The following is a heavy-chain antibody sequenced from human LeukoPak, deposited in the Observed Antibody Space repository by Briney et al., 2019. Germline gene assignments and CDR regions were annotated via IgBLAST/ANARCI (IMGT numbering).Heavy chain of an antibody. Sequence: GGSLRLSCAASGFTFSSYEMNWVRQAPGKGLEWVSYISSSGSTIYYADSVKGRFTISRDNAKNSLYLQMNSLRAEDTAVYYCARRAVTATSAFDYWGQGTLVTVSS. CDR2: ISSSGSTI. J-gene: IGHJ4*02. D-gene: IGHD2-21*02. CDR1: GFTFSSYE. V-gene: IGHV3-48*03. CDR3: ARRAVTATSAFDY.